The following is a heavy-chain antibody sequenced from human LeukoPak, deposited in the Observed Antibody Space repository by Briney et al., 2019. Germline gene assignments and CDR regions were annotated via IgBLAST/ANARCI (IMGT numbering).Heavy chain of an antibody. CDR2: ISSSASTL. Sequence: GGSLRLSCAASGFTFSSYEMNWVRQAPGKGLEWVSYISSSASTLYYADSVKGRFTISRDNAKNSLYLQMNSLRAEDTAVYYCARRYCSSTSFLFDYWGQGTLVTVSS. D-gene: IGHD2-2*01. J-gene: IGHJ4*02. V-gene: IGHV3-48*03. CDR1: GFTFSSYE. CDR3: ARRYCSSTSFLFDY.